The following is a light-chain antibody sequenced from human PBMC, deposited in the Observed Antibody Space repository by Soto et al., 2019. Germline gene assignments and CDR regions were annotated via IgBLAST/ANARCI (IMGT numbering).Light chain of an antibody. V-gene: IGKV3-20*01. CDR3: QQYGSSPQT. J-gene: IGKJ2*01. CDR1: QSVSSSY. Sequence: EIVLTQSPGTLSLSPGERATLSCRASQSVSSSYLAWYQQKPRQAPRLLIYGASSRATGIPDRFSGSGSGTDFTLTISRLDPEDFAAYYCQQYGSSPQTFGQGTKLEIK. CDR2: GAS.